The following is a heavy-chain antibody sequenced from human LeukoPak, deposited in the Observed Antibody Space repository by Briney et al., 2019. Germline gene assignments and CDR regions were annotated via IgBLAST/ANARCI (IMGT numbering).Heavy chain of an antibody. J-gene: IGHJ3*02. CDR1: GYTFTGYY. D-gene: IGHD2-15*01. CDR2: INPNSGDT. CDR3: ARDPGYCSSGSCSNLAFDI. V-gene: IGHV1-2*02. Sequence: ASVKVSRKASGYTFTGYYMHWVRQAPGQGLEWMGWINPNSGDTNYAQKFQDRVTMTGDTPISTAYMELSRLRSDDTAIYYCARDPGYCSSGSCSNLAFDIWGQGTMVTVSS.